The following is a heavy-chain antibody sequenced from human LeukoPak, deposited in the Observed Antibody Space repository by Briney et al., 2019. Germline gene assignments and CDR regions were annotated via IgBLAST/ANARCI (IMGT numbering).Heavy chain of an antibody. V-gene: IGHV4-59*01. CDR3: VRATSGYYFDF. Sequence: SETLSLTCTVSGGSIGSYYWNWIRQPPGKGLEWIGYVSYSGSTNYNPSLKSRVTMSVDKSKNQFSLKLSSVTAADTAVYFCVRATSGYYFDFWDQGTLVTVSS. J-gene: IGHJ4*02. CDR2: VSYSGST. CDR1: GGSIGSYY. D-gene: IGHD3-22*01.